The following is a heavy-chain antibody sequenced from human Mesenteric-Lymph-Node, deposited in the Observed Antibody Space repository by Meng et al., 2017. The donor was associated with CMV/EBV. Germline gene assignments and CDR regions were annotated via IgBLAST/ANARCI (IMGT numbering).Heavy chain of an antibody. CDR3: AREYDSSGNYGMDV. V-gene: IGHV1-18*01. J-gene: IGHJ6*02. CDR1: GYTFTSYG. CDR2: ISAYNGNT. D-gene: IGHD3-22*01. Sequence: SVKVSCKASGYTFTSYGISWVRQAPGQGLEWMGWISAYNGNTNYAQKLQGRVTMTTDTSTSTAYMELGSLRSDDPAVYYCAREYDSSGNYGMDVWGQGTTVTVSS.